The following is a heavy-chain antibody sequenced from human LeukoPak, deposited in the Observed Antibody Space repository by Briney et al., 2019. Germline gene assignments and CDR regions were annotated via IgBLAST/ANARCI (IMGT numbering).Heavy chain of an antibody. Sequence: GASVKVSCKASGYTFTIYDINWVRQAAGQGLEWMGWMNPDSGNTDFAQKFQGRVTMTRNTSISTAYMELSSLTSEDTAVYYCAVHLPGDYLDPWGQGILVTVSS. V-gene: IGHV1-8*01. CDR2: MNPDSGNT. CDR3: AVHLPGDYLDP. CDR1: GYTFTIYD. D-gene: IGHD4-17*01. J-gene: IGHJ5*02.